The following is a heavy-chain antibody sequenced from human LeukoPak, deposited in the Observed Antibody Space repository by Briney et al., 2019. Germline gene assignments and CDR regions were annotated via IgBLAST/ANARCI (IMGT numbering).Heavy chain of an antibody. J-gene: IGHJ4*02. CDR3: AREKNYGDSYYFDY. V-gene: IGHV4-34*01. CDR1: GGSFSGYY. CDR2: INHSGST. D-gene: IGHD4-17*01. Sequence: SETLSLTCAVYGGSFSGYYWSWIRQPPGKGLEWIGEINHSGSTNYNPSLKSRVTISVDTSKNQFSLKLSSVTAADTAVYYCAREKNYGDSYYFDYWGQGTLVTVSS.